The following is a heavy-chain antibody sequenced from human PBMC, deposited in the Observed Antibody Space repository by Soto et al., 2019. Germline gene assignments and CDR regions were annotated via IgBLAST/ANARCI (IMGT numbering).Heavy chain of an antibody. CDR3: AKMGTVVIPAAGSWFDP. Sequence: GGSLRLSCAASGFTFSSHAMSWVRQAPGKGLEWVSAISGSGGSTYYADSVKGRFTISRDNSKNTLFLQMDSLRAEDMAVYYCAKMGTVVIPAAGSWFDPWGQGTLVTVSS. CDR2: ISGSGGST. D-gene: IGHD2-2*01. CDR1: GFTFSSHA. V-gene: IGHV3-23*01. J-gene: IGHJ5*02.